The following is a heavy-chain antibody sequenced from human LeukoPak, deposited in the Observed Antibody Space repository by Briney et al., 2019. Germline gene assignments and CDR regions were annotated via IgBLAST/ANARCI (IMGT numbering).Heavy chain of an antibody. D-gene: IGHD3-9*01. CDR1: GFTFSSYA. CDR3: AKDRNYYDILTGYHYATSDY. CDR2: ISGSGGST. J-gene: IGHJ4*02. Sequence: GGSLRLSCAASGFTFSSYAMSWVRQAPGKGLEWVSAISGSGGSTYYADSVKGRLTISRDNSKNTLYLQMNSLRAEDTAVYYCAKDRNYYDILTGYHYATSDYWGQGTLVTVSS. V-gene: IGHV3-23*01.